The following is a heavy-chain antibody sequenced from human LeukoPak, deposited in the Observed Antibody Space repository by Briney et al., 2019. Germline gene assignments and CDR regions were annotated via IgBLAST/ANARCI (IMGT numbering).Heavy chain of an antibody. CDR1: GGSISSGGYY. V-gene: IGHV4-31*03. CDR2: IYYSGST. CDR3: ARASESYYYGMDV. Sequence: SETLSLTCTVSGGSISSGGYYWSWIHQHPGKGLEWIGYIYYSGSTYYNPSLKSRVTISVDTSKNQFSLKLSSVTAADTAVYYCARASESYYYGMDVWGQGTTVTVSS. J-gene: IGHJ6*02.